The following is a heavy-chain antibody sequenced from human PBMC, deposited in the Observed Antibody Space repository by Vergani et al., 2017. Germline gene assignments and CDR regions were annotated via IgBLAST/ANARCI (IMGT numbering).Heavy chain of an antibody. CDR3: ARFITMVRGVILSDAFDI. Sequence: QVQLVESGAEVKKPGSSVKVSCKASGGTFSSYAISWVRQAPGQGLEWMGGIIPIFGTANYAQKFQGRVTITADESTSTAYMELSSLRSEDTAVYYCARFITMVRGVILSDAFDIWGQGTMVTVSS. D-gene: IGHD3-10*01. J-gene: IGHJ3*02. CDR1: GGTFSSYA. CDR2: IIPIFGTA. V-gene: IGHV1-69*01.